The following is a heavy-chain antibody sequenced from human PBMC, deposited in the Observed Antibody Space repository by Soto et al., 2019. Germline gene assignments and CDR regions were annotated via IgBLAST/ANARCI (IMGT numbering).Heavy chain of an antibody. CDR3: ARGNYGDRRNYYYYYMDV. CDR1: GGTFSSYT. Sequence: ASVKVSCKASGGTFSSYTISWVRQAPGQGLEWMGRIIPILGIANYAQKFQGRVTITADKSTSTAYMELSSLRSEDTAVYYCARGNYGDRRNYYYYYMDVWGKGTTVTVSS. CDR2: IIPILGIA. V-gene: IGHV1-69*02. D-gene: IGHD4-17*01. J-gene: IGHJ6*03.